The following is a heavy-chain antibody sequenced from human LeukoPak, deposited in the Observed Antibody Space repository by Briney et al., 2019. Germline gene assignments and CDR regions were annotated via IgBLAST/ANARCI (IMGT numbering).Heavy chain of an antibody. D-gene: IGHD6-13*01. CDR1: GYTFTSYG. CDR2: ISAYNGNT. CDR3: ARMYSSSFLFDP. V-gene: IGHV1-18*01. Sequence: ASVKVSCKAPGYTFTSYGISWVRQAPGQGLEWMGWISAYNGNTNYAQKLQGRVTMTTDTSTSTAHMELRSLRSDDTAVYYCARMYSSSFLFDPWGQGTLVTVSS. J-gene: IGHJ5*02.